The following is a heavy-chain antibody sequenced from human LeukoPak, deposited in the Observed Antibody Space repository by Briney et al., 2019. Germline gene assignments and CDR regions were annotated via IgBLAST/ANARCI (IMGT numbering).Heavy chain of an antibody. CDR2: IKSKSDGGAA. CDR1: GFTFSNVW. D-gene: IGHD5-18*01. Sequence: KPGGSLRLSCAASGFTFSNVWMSWVRQVPGKGLEWVGRIKSKSDGGAAEFTAPVRGRFTISRDDAKNTLYLQMNSLKTEDTAVYYCTTEWIQLFDFWGQGTLVTVSS. CDR3: TTEWIQLFDF. V-gene: IGHV3-15*01. J-gene: IGHJ4*02.